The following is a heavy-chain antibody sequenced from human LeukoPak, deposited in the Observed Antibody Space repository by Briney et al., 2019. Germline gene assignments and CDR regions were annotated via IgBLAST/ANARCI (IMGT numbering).Heavy chain of an antibody. CDR1: GFTVSSNY. CDR3: ARERLGNYYYGMDV. CDR2: IYSGGST. J-gene: IGHJ6*02. D-gene: IGHD3-16*01. V-gene: IGHV3-53*01. Sequence: PGGSLRLSCAASGFTVSSNYMSWVRQAPGKGLEWVSVIYSGGSTYYADSVKGRFTISRDNSKNTLYLQMNSLRAEDTAVYYCARERLGNYYYGMDVWGQGTTVTVSS.